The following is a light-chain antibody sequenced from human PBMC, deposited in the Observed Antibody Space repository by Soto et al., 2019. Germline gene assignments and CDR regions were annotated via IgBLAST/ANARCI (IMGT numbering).Light chain of an antibody. CDR3: SSYTSSSHVV. Sequence: QSVLTQPASVSGSPGQSITISCTGTSSDVGGYNYISWYQQHPDKAPKLMIYEVNNRPSGVSNRFSGSKSGNTASLTISGLRAEDEADYYCSSYTSSSHVVFGGGTQLTVL. J-gene: IGLJ2*01. CDR1: SSDVGGYNY. CDR2: EVN. V-gene: IGLV2-14*01.